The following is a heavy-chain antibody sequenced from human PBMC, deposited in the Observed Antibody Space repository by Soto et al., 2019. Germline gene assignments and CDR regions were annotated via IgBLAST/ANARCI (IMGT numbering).Heavy chain of an antibody. CDR2: ISVSNGNT. Sequence: QVQLVQSGGEVKKPGASVTVSCQGSGYDFTSYGISWVRQAPGQGPEWMGWISVSNGNTHYAQNVQGRVTMTTDTATRTAYMELGSLKADDTAVYFCARDWGHSSGSYLLDYWGQGTLVTVSS. CDR1: GYDFTSYG. D-gene: IGHD6-19*01. V-gene: IGHV1-18*04. J-gene: IGHJ4*02. CDR3: ARDWGHSSGSYLLDY.